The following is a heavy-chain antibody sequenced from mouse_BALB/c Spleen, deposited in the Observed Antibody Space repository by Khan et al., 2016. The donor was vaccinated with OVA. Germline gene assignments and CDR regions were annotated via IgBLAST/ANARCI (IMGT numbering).Heavy chain of an antibody. CDR3: WILH. CDR1: GFTFSNYW. V-gene: IGHV6-6*02. J-gene: IGHJ2*01. Sequence: EVKLEESGGGLVQSGGSMKLSCVASGFTFSNYWMNWVRQSTAKGLAWVAETRLKSDDYVTHYAESVKGRFTISKDVANSSVYLQMNDVRAGETGIYYCWILHWGQGTTLTVSS. CDR2: TRLKSDDYVT.